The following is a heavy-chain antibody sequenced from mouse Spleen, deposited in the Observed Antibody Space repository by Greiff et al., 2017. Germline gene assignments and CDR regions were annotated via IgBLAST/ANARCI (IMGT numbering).Heavy chain of an antibody. D-gene: IGHD2-1*01. CDR1: GFTFSDYG. CDR3: ARGGLLWDYYAMDY. J-gene: IGHJ4*01. CDR2: ISSGSSTI. V-gene: IGHV5-17*01. Sequence: EVQRVESGGGLVKPGGSLKLSCAASGFTFSDYGMHWVRQAPEKGLEWVAYISSGSSTIYYADTVKGRFTISRDNAKNTLFLQMTSLRSEDTAMYYCARGGLLWDYYAMDYWGQGTSVTVSS.